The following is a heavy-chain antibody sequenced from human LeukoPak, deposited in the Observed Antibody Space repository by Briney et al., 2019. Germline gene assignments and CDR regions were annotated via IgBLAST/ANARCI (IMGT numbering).Heavy chain of an antibody. CDR2: IFYAGST. CDR1: GYSISSNHW. Sequence: SDTLSLTCAVSGYSISSNHWWGWIRQPPGKGLEWIGYIFYAGSTYYNPSLKSRVTMSVDTSKNQFSLRLTSVTAADTAMYYCARSGSTRSSAYNYYGLDVSGQGTTVTVSS. D-gene: IGHD2-2*01. J-gene: IGHJ6*02. CDR3: ARSGSTRSSAYNYYGLDV. V-gene: IGHV4-28*01.